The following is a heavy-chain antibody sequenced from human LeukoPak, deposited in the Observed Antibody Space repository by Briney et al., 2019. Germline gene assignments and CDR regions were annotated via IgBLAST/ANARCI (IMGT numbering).Heavy chain of an antibody. Sequence: SETLSLTCTVSGGSISSHYWSWIRQPPGKGLEWIGYIYYSGSTNYNPSLKSRVTISVDTSKNQFSLKLSSVTAADTAVYYCARGSRCSGGSCCAYYYYYMDVWGKGTTVTVSS. CDR2: IYYSGST. CDR3: ARGSRCSGGSCCAYYYYYMDV. J-gene: IGHJ6*03. D-gene: IGHD2-15*01. CDR1: GGSISSHY. V-gene: IGHV4-59*11.